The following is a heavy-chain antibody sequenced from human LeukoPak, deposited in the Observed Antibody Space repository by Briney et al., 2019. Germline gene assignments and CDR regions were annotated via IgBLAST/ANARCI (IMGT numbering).Heavy chain of an antibody. V-gene: IGHV4-4*07. CDR2: IYTTGKT. Sequence: PSETLSLTCTGSSGSINSYYWGWVRQPAGMGLEWIGRIYTTGKTDYNPSLKSRRTMSVDTSKRQFSLNLTSVTAADTAIYFCARHGYTASHYFLDFWSQGTLVTVSS. D-gene: IGHD3-16*01. J-gene: IGHJ4*02. CDR1: SGSINSYY. CDR3: ARHGYTASHYFLDF.